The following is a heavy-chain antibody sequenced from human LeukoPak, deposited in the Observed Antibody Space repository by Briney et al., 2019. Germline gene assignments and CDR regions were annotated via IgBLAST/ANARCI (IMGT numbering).Heavy chain of an antibody. CDR3: ARDLAAAGPSNFDY. Sequence: ASVKVSCKASGYTFTDYYVHWVRQAPGQGLEWMGWINPNSGGTNYAQKFQGRVTMTRDTSISTAYMELSRLRSDDTAVYYCARDLAAAGPSNFDYWGQGTLVTVSS. J-gene: IGHJ4*02. CDR1: GYTFTDYY. V-gene: IGHV1-2*02. CDR2: INPNSGGT. D-gene: IGHD6-13*01.